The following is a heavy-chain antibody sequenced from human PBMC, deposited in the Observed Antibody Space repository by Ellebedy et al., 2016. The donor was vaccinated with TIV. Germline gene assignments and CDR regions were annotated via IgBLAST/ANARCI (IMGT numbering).Heavy chain of an antibody. CDR1: GFTFSSYS. D-gene: IGHD3-10*02. V-gene: IGHV3-48*02. Sequence: GESLKISCAASGFTFSSYSMNWVRQAPGKGLEWVSYISSSSSTIYYADSVKGRFTISRDNAKNSPYLQMNSLRDEDTAVYYCARGLTMYYFDYWGQGTLVTVSS. J-gene: IGHJ4*02. CDR2: ISSSSSTI. CDR3: ARGLTMYYFDY.